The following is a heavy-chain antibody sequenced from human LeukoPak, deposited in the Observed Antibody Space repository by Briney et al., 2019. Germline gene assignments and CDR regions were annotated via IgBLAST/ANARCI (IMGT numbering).Heavy chain of an antibody. V-gene: IGHV1-46*01. CDR2: INPSGGST. J-gene: IGHJ4*02. CDR1: GYILSSYN. Sequence: ASVKVSCKASGYILSSYNMHWVRQAPGQGLEWMGIINPSGGSTSYAQKFQGRVTMTRDTSTSTVYMELSSLRSEDTAVYYCAREPAAAGTFDYWGQGTLVTVSS. D-gene: IGHD6-13*01. CDR3: AREPAAAGTFDY.